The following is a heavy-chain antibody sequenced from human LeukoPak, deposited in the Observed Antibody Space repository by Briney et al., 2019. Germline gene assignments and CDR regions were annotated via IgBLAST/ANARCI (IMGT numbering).Heavy chain of an antibody. CDR3: ARALPATYYYYYYMDV. Sequence: ASVKVSCKASGYTFTSYDINWVRQATGQGLEWVGWMNPNSGNTGYAQKFQGRVTNNTNTSITADYMELSSLRSEDTAVYYCARALPATYYYYYYMDVWGKGTTVTVSS. CDR1: GYTFTSYD. CDR2: MNPNSGNT. J-gene: IGHJ6*03. D-gene: IGHD5-12*01. V-gene: IGHV1-8*03.